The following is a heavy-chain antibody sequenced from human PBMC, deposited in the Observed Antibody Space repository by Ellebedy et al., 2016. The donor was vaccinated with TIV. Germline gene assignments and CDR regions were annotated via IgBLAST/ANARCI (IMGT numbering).Heavy chain of an antibody. J-gene: IGHJ4*02. V-gene: IGHV3-23*01. CDR2: ISSRGGST. Sequence: GESLKISCAASGFIFSNYAMSWVRQAPGKGLEWVAAISSRGGSTYYADSVKGRFTISRDNSKNTLYLQMNSLRAEDTAVYYCAKMGRKLDWGQGTLVTVSS. D-gene: IGHD1-26*01. CDR3: AKMGRKLD. CDR1: GFIFSNYA.